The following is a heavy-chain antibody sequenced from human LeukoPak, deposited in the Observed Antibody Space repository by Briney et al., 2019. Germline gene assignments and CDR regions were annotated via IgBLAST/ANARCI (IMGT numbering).Heavy chain of an antibody. J-gene: IGHJ4*02. CDR1: GFTVSSNY. V-gene: IGHV3-53*01. Sequence: GSLRLSCAASGFTVSSNYMSWVRQAPGKGLEWVSVIYSGGSTYYADSVKGRFTISRDNSKNTLYLQMNSLRAEDTAVYYCARVVTAMANFDYWGQGTLVTVSS. CDR3: ARVVTAMANFDY. D-gene: IGHD2-21*02. CDR2: IYSGGST.